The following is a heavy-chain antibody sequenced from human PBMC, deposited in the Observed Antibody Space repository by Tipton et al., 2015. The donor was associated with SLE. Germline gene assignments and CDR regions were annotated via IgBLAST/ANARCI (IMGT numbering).Heavy chain of an antibody. CDR2: IYYSGST. D-gene: IGHD6-19*01. CDR1: GGSISSSTYY. Sequence: TLSLTCTVSGGSISSSTYYWGWIRQPPGKGLEWIGTIYYSGSTYYNPSLESRVTISVDTSKNQFSLKLSSVTAADTAVYYCARGGAVAATDYWGQGTLVTVSS. CDR3: ARGGAVAATDY. V-gene: IGHV4-39*07. J-gene: IGHJ4*02.